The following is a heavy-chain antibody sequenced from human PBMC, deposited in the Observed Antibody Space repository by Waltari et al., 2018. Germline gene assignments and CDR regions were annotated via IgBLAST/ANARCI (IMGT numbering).Heavy chain of an antibody. D-gene: IGHD3-10*01. CDR1: GFTFSSYA. Sequence: EVQLVESGGGLVQPGGSLRLSCAASGFTFSSYAMSWVRQAPGKGLEWVPAISRSGGSTYYADSVKGRFTISRDNSKNTPYLQMNSLRAEDTAVYYCAKDKRVLDVWFGEYYFDYWGQGTLVTVSS. J-gene: IGHJ4*02. CDR3: AKDKRVLDVWFGEYYFDY. CDR2: ISRSGGST. V-gene: IGHV3-23*04.